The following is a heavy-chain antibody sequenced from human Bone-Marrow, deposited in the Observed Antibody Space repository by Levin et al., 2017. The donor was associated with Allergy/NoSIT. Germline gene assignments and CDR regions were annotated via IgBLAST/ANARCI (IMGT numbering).Heavy chain of an antibody. J-gene: IGHJ4*02. CDR3: ARAAVVEHLNIAAAGIDY. CDR1: GDSVSSNSAA. V-gene: IGHV6-1*01. CDR2: TYYRSKWYN. Sequence: SQTLSLTCAISGDSVSSNSAAWNWIRQSPSRGLEWLGRTYYRSKWYNDYAVSVKSRITINPDTSKNQFSLQLNSVTPEDTAVYYCARAAVVEHLNIAAAGIDYWGQGTLVTVSS. D-gene: IGHD6-13*01.